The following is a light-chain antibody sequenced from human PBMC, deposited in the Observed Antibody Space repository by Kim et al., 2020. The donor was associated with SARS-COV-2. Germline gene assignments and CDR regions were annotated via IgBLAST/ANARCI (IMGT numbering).Light chain of an antibody. CDR3: AAWDASLRV. Sequence: QSVLTQPPSASGTPGQRVTISCSGSSSNIGSNTVNWYQQLPGTAPKLLIYSNNQRPSGVPDRFSGSKSGTSASLAISGLQSEDEADYYCAAWDASLRVFGTGTKVTVL. CDR1: SSNIGSNT. J-gene: IGLJ1*01. CDR2: SNN. V-gene: IGLV1-44*01.